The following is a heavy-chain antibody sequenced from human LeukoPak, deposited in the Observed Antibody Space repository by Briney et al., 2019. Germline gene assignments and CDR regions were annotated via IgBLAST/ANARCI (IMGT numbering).Heavy chain of an antibody. V-gene: IGHV1-18*01. CDR2: ISAYNGNT. CDR1: GYTFTSYG. D-gene: IGHD3-3*01. J-gene: IGHJ3*02. Sequence: ASVKVSCKASGYTFTSYGISWVRQAPGQGLEWMGWISAYNGNTNYAQKLQGRVTMTTDTSTSTAYMELRSLRSDDTAVYYCARVPRSSKSAGAFDIWGQGTMVTVSS. CDR3: ARVPRSSKSAGAFDI.